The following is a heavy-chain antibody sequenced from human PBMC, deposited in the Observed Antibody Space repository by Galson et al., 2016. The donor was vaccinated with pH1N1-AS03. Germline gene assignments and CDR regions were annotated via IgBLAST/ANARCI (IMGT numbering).Heavy chain of an antibody. CDR2: ISSGATAM. J-gene: IGHJ3*02. Sequence: SLRLSCAASGFTFSDYYMSWIRQAPGKGLEWVSHISSGATAMYYAESVKGRFTVSRANAKNSLYLQMNSLRAEDTAVYYCARGWGPGTNGLDIWGQGTMVTVSS. CDR3: ARGWGPGTNGLDI. V-gene: IGHV3-11*01. CDR1: GFTFSDYY. D-gene: IGHD7-27*01.